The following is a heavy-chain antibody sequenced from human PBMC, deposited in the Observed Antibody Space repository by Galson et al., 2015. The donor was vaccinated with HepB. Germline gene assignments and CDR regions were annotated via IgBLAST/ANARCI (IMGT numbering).Heavy chain of an antibody. CDR1: GGSISSSSYY. CDR3: ASQPQNYDSSGYMAVDY. CDR2: IYYSGST. D-gene: IGHD3-22*01. J-gene: IGHJ4*02. Sequence: ETLSLTCTVSGGSISSSSYYWGWIRQPPGKGLEWIGSIYYSGSTYYNPSLKSRVTISVDTSKNQFSLKLSSVTAADTAVYYCASQPQNYDSSGYMAVDYWGQGTLVTVSS. V-gene: IGHV4-39*01.